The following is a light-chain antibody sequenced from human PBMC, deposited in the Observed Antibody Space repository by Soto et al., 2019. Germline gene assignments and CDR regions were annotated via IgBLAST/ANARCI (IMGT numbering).Light chain of an antibody. CDR2: SDT. Sequence: SYELTQPHSVSVAPGKTASISCGGNNIGSKGVHGYQQKPGQAPVLVIYSDTDLPPVIPERFSGSNSANLATLTISRVEAGDEADYYCQVWDSGSAHVVFGGGTMLTVL. CDR3: QVWDSGSAHVV. CDR1: NIGSKG. V-gene: IGLV3-21*04. J-gene: IGLJ2*01.